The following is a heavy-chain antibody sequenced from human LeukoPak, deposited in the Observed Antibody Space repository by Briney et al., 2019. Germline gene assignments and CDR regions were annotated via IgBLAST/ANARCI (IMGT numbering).Heavy chain of an antibody. CDR3: ARDSRQQLIRFDY. CDR2: INPSGGST. V-gene: IGHV1-46*01. J-gene: IGHJ4*02. D-gene: IGHD6-13*01. CDR1: GYTFTSYG. Sequence: ASVKVSCKASGYTFTSYGISWVRQAPGQGLEWMGIINPSGGSTSYAQKFQGRVTMTRDMSTSTVYMELNSLISKDTAVYYCARDSRQQLIRFDYWGQGTLVTVSS.